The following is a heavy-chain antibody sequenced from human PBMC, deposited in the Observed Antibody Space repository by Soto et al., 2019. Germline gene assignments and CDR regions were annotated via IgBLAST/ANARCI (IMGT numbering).Heavy chain of an antibody. CDR3: ASSRGSGYYPDY. D-gene: IGHD3-22*01. Sequence: GSLRLSCAASGFTFSSYEMNWVRQAPGKGLEWVSYISSSGSTIYYADSVKGRFTISRDNAKNSLYLQMNSLRAEDTAVYYCASSRGSGYYPDYWGQGTLVTVSS. CDR1: GFTFSSYE. CDR2: ISSSGSTI. J-gene: IGHJ4*02. V-gene: IGHV3-48*03.